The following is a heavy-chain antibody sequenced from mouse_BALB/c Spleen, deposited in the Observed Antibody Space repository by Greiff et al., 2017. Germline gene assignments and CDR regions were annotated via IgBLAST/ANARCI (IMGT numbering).Heavy chain of an antibody. V-gene: IGHV10-3*03. CDR1: CFTFNTYD. CDR2: ISSKSNNYAT. Sequence: GGGLVQPKASLKLSCAASCFTFNTYDMHWVCQAPGQGLEWVARISSKSNNYATYYADSVKDRFTISRDDSQSMLYLQMNNLKTEDTAMYYCVREGGYGGFDYWGQGTTLTVSS. J-gene: IGHJ2*01. CDR3: VREGGYGGFDY. D-gene: IGHD1-1*02.